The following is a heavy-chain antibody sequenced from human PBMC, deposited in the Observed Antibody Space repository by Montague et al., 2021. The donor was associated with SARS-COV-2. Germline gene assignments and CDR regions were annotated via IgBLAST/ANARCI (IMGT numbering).Heavy chain of an antibody. Sequence: SETLSLTCTVYLHCGCSGTWAWIRKSPVRRPDSISYRYPVGSTNYNPSLKSRATISRDTSKNQFSLKVRSVTAADTAVYYCARETMTADAFDIWGQGTMVTVSS. J-gene: IGHJ3*02. CDR1: LHCGCSGT. D-gene: IGHD1-14*01. CDR3: ARETMTADAFDI. CDR2: RYPVGST. V-gene: IGHV4-59*02.